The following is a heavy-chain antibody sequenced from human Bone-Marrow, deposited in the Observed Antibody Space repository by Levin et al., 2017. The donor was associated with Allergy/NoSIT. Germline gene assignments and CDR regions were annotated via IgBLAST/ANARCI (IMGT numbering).Heavy chain of an antibody. CDR1: GFTFSSYA. Sequence: GGSLRLSCAASGFTFSSYAMSWVRQAPGKGLEWVSTIRNSGGSTYYADSVEGRFTISRDNSKNTLYLQMNSLTAEDTAIYYCTKTYGTNYMAFHIWGQGTMVTVSS. D-gene: IGHD4/OR15-4a*01. V-gene: IGHV3-23*01. J-gene: IGHJ3*02. CDR2: IRNSGGST. CDR3: TKTYGTNYMAFHI.